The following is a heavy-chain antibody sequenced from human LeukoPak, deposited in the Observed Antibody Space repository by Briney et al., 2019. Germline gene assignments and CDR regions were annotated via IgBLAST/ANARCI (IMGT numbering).Heavy chain of an antibody. CDR3: ARDQWQQLVKFDY. Sequence: PGGSLRLSCAASGFTFSSYAMHWVRQAPGKGLEWVAVISYDGSNKYYADSVKGRFTISRDNSKNTLYLQMNSLRAEDTAVYYCARDQWQQLVKFDYWGQGTLVTVSS. V-gene: IGHV3-30-3*01. D-gene: IGHD6-13*01. CDR2: ISYDGSNK. J-gene: IGHJ4*02. CDR1: GFTFSSYA.